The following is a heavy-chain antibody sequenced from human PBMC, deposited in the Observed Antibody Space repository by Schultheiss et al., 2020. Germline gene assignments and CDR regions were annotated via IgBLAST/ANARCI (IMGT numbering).Heavy chain of an antibody. CDR3: AREYVVVAATRREYYFDY. D-gene: IGHD2-15*01. J-gene: IGHJ4*02. V-gene: IGHV3-64*04. Sequence: GGSLRLSCSASGFTFSSYAMHWVRQAPGKGLEYVSAISSNGGSTYYADSVKGRFTISRDNSKNTLYLQMNSLRDEDTAVYYCAREYVVVAATRREYYFDYWGQGTLVTVSS. CDR1: GFTFSSYA. CDR2: ISSNGGST.